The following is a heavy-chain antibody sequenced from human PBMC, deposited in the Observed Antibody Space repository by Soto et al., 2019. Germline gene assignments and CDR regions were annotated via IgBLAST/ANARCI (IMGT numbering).Heavy chain of an antibody. CDR1: GFSLSTTGVA. D-gene: IGHD2-15*01. Sequence: QITLKESGPTLVKPTQTLTLTCSFSGFSLSTTGVAVGWIRQPPGKALECLVLIYWDDDKRYSPSLKSRLTNTRDTPKNQVVLTMADMDPVDTATFYCAHRVDYRGSWNTGYFDYWGQGTLVTVSS. CDR3: AHRVDYRGSWNTGYFDY. V-gene: IGHV2-5*02. J-gene: IGHJ4*02. CDR2: IYWDDDK.